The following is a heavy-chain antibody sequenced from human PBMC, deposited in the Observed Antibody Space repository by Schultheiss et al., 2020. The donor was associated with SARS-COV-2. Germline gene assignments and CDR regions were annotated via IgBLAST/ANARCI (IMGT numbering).Heavy chain of an antibody. CDR3: ARRLEYTGNIDY. CDR1: GYSFTSYW. Sequence: GGSLRLSCKGSGYSFTSYWIGWVRQMPGKGLEWMGIIYPGDSDTRYSPSFQGQVTISADKSTSTAFLQWSSLKASDTAMYYCARRLEYTGNIDYWGQGTLVTVSS. D-gene: IGHD2-2*02. J-gene: IGHJ4*02. CDR2: IYPGDSDT. V-gene: IGHV5-51*01.